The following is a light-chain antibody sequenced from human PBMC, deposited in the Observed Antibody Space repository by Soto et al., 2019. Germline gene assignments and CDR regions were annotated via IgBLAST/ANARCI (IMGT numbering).Light chain of an antibody. V-gene: IGKV3-11*01. CDR1: QSVSSY. CDR2: DAS. CDR3: QQRSNWPPYT. J-gene: IGKJ2*01. Sequence: EIVLTQSPATLSLSPGERATISCRASQSVSSYLAWYKQKPGQAPRLLIYDASNMATGIPARFSGSGSGTDFTLTISSLEPEDFAVYYCQQRSNWPPYTLGQGTKLEIK.